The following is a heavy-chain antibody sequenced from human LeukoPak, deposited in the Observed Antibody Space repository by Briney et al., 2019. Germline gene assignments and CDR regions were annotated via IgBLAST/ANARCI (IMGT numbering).Heavy chain of an antibody. CDR2: ISSSGSTI. Sequence: GGSLRLSCAASGFTFSSFEMNWVRQAPGKGLEWVSYISSSGSTIYYADSVKGRFTISRDNAENSLYLQMNSLRAEDTAVYYCARDLGIGTVAGSYFDYWGQGNLVTVSS. D-gene: IGHD6-19*01. J-gene: IGHJ4*02. CDR3: ARDLGIGTVAGSYFDY. CDR1: GFTFSSFE. V-gene: IGHV3-48*03.